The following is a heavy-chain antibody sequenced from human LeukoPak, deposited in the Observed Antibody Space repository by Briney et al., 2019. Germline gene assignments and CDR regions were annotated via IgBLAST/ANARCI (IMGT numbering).Heavy chain of an antibody. CDR1: GGSISSYY. Sequence: SETLSLTCTVSGGSISSYYWSWIRQPPGKGLEWIRHIYYSGSTNYNPSLKSRVTISIDTSKNQFSLKLSSVTAADTAVYYCARATYHSGSGSYIYYYMDVWAKGTTVTVSS. CDR3: ARATYHSGSGSYIYYYMDV. CDR2: IYYSGST. J-gene: IGHJ6*03. D-gene: IGHD3-10*01. V-gene: IGHV4-59*01.